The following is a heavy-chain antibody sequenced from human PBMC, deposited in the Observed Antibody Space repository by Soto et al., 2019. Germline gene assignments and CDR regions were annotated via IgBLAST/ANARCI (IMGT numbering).Heavy chain of an antibody. Sequence: ASVKVSCKTSGYTFSSYSINWVRQAPGQGLEWMAWISTYSGNTHYAERVQGRVTVTLDKSARTAFMEMRGLTSDDTVVYFCARDNGYYDLWGQGTLVTVSS. CDR3: ARDNGYYDL. J-gene: IGHJ4*02. CDR1: GYTFSSYS. CDR2: ISTYSGNT. V-gene: IGHV1-18*04.